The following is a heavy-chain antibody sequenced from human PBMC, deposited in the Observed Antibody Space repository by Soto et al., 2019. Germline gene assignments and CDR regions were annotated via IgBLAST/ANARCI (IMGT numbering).Heavy chain of an antibody. CDR3: AMLGGWAGGSSGMDV. CDR1: GLIFSDYH. Sequence: EVQLVESGGGLVQPGGSLRLSCAASGLIFSDYHMDWVRQAPGKGLEWVGRIRRKANSYTTEYAASVKGRFTISRDDSNNSLCLQMTGLKSEDRDVYYCAMLGGWAGGSSGMDVWGQGTTVTVSS. J-gene: IGHJ6*02. D-gene: IGHD6-19*01. CDR2: IRRKANSYTT. V-gene: IGHV3-72*01.